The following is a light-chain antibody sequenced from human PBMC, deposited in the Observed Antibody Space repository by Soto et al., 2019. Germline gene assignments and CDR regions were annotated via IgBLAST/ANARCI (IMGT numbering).Light chain of an antibody. CDR1: QGISSY. J-gene: IGKJ5*01. V-gene: IGKV1-9*01. CDR2: AAS. CDR3: QQLNSYPIT. Sequence: DIQLTQSPSLLSASLGDRVTITCRASQGISSYLAWYQQKPGKAPKLLIYAASTLQSGVPSRFRGSGSGTEFTLTISRLQPEDFATYYCQQLNSYPITFGQGTRLEIK.